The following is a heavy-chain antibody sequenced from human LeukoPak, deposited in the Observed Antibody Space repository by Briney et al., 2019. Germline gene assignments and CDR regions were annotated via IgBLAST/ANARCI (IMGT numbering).Heavy chain of an antibody. D-gene: IGHD3-9*01. CDR2: INHSGST. CDR1: GGSFSGYY. J-gene: IGHJ5*02. CDR3: ARRVLTRKWFDP. Sequence: SETLSLTCAVYGGSFSGYYWSWIRQPPGKGLEWIGEINHSGSTNYNPSLKSRVTISVDTSKNQSSLKLSSVTAADTAVYYCARRVLTRKWFDPWGQGTLVTVSS. V-gene: IGHV4-34*01.